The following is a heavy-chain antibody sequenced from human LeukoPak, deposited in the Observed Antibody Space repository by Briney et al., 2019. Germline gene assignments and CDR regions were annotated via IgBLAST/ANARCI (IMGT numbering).Heavy chain of an antibody. CDR2: IYSGGST. CDR1: GFTVSSNY. Sequence: GGSLRLSCAASGFTVSSNYMSWVRQAPGKGLEWVSVIYSGGSTYYADSVKGRFTISRVNSKNTLYLQMNSLRAEDTAVYYCAKDIRAFCGGDCYSFDPWGQGTLVTVSS. J-gene: IGHJ5*02. D-gene: IGHD2-21*02. V-gene: IGHV3-53*01. CDR3: AKDIRAFCGGDCYSFDP.